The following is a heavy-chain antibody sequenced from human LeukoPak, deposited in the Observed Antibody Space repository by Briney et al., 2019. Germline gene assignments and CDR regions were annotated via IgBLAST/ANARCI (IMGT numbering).Heavy chain of an antibody. D-gene: IGHD3-22*01. CDR3: ARDHSVVVIRNWFDP. Sequence: SETLSLTCTVSGYSISSGYYWGWIRQPPGKGLEWIGSIYHSGSAYYNPSLKSRVTISVDTSKNQFSLKLSSVTAADTAVYYCARDHSVVVIRNWFDPWGQGTLVTVSS. V-gene: IGHV4-38-2*02. CDR1: GYSISSGYY. J-gene: IGHJ5*02. CDR2: IYHSGSA.